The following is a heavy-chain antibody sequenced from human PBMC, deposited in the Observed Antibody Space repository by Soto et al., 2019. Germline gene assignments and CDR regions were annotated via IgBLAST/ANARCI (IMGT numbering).Heavy chain of an antibody. CDR2: IKEDGSET. CDR1: GFSFSHYW. V-gene: IGHV3-7*03. J-gene: IGHJ2*01. CDR3: VRGGYCGRTSCYKNFYFDL. D-gene: IGHD2-2*02. Sequence: EVQLVESGGGLVQPGGSLRVSCAASGFSFSHYWMSWVRQAPGKGLEWMANIKEDGSETYYVDSVKGRFTISRDNSQNALYLQMNSLSADDAAVYYCVRGGYCGRTSCYKNFYFDLWGRGTLVTVSS.